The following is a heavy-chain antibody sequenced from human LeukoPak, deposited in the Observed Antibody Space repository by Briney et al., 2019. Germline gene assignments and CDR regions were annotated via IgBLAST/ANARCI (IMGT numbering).Heavy chain of an antibody. Sequence: ASVKVSCKTSGYTFTDYYIHWVRQAPGQGLEWMGWINPKSVDTRYAQNFQDRVAMTRDTSITTAYMEPSGLRSDDTALYYCARGSEVGGTEKNALDIWGQGTMVTVSS. D-gene: IGHD1-26*01. CDR3: ARGSEVGGTEKNALDI. CDR1: GYTFTDYY. CDR2: INPKSVDT. V-gene: IGHV1-2*02. J-gene: IGHJ3*02.